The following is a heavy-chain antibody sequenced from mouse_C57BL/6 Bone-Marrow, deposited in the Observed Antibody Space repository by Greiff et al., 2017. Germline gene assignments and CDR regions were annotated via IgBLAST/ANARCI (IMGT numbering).Heavy chain of an antibody. Sequence: EVQGVESGGGLVKPGGSLKLSCAASGFTFSSYAMSWVRQTPEKRLEWVATISDGGSYTYYPDNVKGRFTISRDNAKNNLYLQMSHLKSDDTAMYYCARDRITPYAMDYWGQGTSVTVSS. CDR3: ARDRITPYAMDY. D-gene: IGHD1-1*01. CDR2: ISDGGSYT. CDR1: GFTFSSYA. V-gene: IGHV5-4*01. J-gene: IGHJ4*01.